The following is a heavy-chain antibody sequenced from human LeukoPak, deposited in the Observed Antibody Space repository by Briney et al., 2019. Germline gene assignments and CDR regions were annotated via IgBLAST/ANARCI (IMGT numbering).Heavy chain of an antibody. CDR3: ARGAGSYHAFDN. Sequence: SETLSLTCTVSGGSISSGSYYWSWIRQPAGKGLEWIGRIYTSGSTNYNPSLKSRVTISVDTSKNQFSLKLSSVTAADTAVYYCARGAGSYHAFDNWGQGTMVTASS. CDR1: GGSISSGSYY. V-gene: IGHV4-61*02. CDR2: IYTSGST. D-gene: IGHD1-26*01. J-gene: IGHJ3*02.